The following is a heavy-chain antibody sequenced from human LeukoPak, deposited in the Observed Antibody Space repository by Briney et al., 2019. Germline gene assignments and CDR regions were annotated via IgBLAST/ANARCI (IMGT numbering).Heavy chain of an antibody. V-gene: IGHV3-72*01. CDR3: ARLVGALYAFDF. J-gene: IGHJ3*01. CDR1: GFTFSDHY. CDR2: SRNKANSYTT. Sequence: PGRSLRLSCAASGFTFSDHYIDWVRQAPGKGLEWIGRSRNKANSYTTSYAASVKGRFTISRDDSKNSLYLQMNSLKTEDTAVYYCARLVGALYAFDFWGRGTMVTVSS. D-gene: IGHD1-26*01.